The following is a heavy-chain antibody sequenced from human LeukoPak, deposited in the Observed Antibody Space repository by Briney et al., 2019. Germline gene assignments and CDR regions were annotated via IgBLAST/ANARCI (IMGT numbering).Heavy chain of an antibody. V-gene: IGHV4-39*01. J-gene: IGHJ6*03. CDR2: SDYGGST. D-gene: IGHD1-26*01. CDR3: ARHVGRGSFRRVDYYYYMDV. CDR1: GGSISSSTYY. Sequence: SETLSLTCTVSGGSISSSTYYWGWIRQPPGKGLEWIGNSDYGGSTYYSSSLKSRVTMSVDTSRNQFSLKLSSVTAADTAVYFCARHVGRGSFRRVDYYYYMDVWGKGTTVTVSS.